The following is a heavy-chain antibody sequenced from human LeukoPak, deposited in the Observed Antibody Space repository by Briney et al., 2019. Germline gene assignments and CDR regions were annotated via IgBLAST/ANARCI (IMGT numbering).Heavy chain of an antibody. CDR2: IYDSGST. CDR3: ARGSVRLLHARYFQH. Sequence: SETLSLTCTVSGGSIRSSYYYWGWIRQPPGKGLEWIGSIYDSGSTYYNPSLKSRVTISVDTSKNQFSLKLSSVTAADTAVYYCARGSVRLLHARYFQHWGQGTLVTVSS. CDR1: GGSIRSSYYY. D-gene: IGHD3-22*01. V-gene: IGHV4-39*07. J-gene: IGHJ1*01.